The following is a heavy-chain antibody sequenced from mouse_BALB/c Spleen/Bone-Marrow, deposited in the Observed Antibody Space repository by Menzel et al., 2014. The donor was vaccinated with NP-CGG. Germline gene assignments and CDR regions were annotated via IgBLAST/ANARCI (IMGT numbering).Heavy chain of an antibody. J-gene: IGHJ4*01. V-gene: IGHV1-69*01. CDR1: GYTFTDNW. CDR2: IDTSDSYT. CDR3: ARGGHDFSLDY. D-gene: IGHD2-4*01. Sequence: VHLVESGAELGVPGASVKMSCKASGYTFTDNWIYWVKQRPGQGLEWIGAIDTSDSYTNYNQKFMGKASLTVDASSSTAYMQVSSLTSDDSAVYYCARGGHDFSLDYWGQGTSVTVSS.